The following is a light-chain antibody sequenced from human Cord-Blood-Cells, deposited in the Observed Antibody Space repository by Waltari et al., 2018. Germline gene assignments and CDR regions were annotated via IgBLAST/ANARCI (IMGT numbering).Light chain of an antibody. J-gene: IGKJ1*01. CDR2: KAS. CDR1: QSISSW. V-gene: IGKV1-5*03. CDR3: QQYNSYWT. Sequence: DIQMTQSPSTLSASVGDRVPITCRASQSISSWLAWYQQKPGKAPKLLIYKASSLESGGPSRFSGSGSGTEFTLTISSLQPDDFATYYCQQYNSYWTFDQGTKVEIK.